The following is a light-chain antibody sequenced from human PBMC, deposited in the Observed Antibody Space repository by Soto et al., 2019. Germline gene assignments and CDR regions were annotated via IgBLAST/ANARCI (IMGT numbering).Light chain of an antibody. CDR2: GAS. CDR1: QSVRNGA. CDR3: HQYGDSAHT. V-gene: IGKV3-20*01. Sequence: EIVLTQSPGTLSLSPGEGATVSCRASQSVRNGALALYQQKPGQAPRLLIFGASSRATDIPDRFSASGSGTHFTLTISRLEPEDFAVYYCHQYGDSAHTFGQGTKLDIK. J-gene: IGKJ2*01.